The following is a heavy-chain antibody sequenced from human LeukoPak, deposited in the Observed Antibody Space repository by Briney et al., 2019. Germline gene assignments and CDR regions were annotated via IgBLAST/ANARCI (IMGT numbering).Heavy chain of an antibody. J-gene: IGHJ6*04. CDR2: IYYSGST. CDR1: GGSISSYY. Sequence: PSETLSLTCTVSGGSISSYYWSWIRQPPGKGLEWIGYIYYSGSTNYNPSLKSRVTISVDTSKNQFSLKLSSVTAADTAVYYCARWPSIAARASPSDVWGKGTTVTVSS. V-gene: IGHV4-59*01. CDR3: ARWPSIAARASPSDV. D-gene: IGHD6-6*01.